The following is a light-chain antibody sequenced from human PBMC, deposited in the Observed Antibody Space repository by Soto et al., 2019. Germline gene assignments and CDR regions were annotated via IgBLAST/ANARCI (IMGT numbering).Light chain of an antibody. Sequence: EIVLTQSPGPLSLSPGERATLSCRASQSVSNNYLAWYQQKPGQAPRLLIYGASNSATGIPDRFSGSGSGTDFTLTISRLEPEDFAVYYWQQYGSSGTFGQGPKVEIK. CDR3: QQYGSSGT. CDR2: GAS. V-gene: IGKV3-20*01. J-gene: IGKJ1*01. CDR1: QSVSNNY.